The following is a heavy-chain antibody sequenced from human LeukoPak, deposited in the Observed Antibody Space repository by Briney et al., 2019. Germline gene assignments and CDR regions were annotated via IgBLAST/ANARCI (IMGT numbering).Heavy chain of an antibody. J-gene: IGHJ4*02. Sequence: KPSETLSLTCTVSGGSISSYYWSWIRQPPGKGLEWIGYIYYSGSTYYNPSLKSRVTISVVTSKNQFSLKLSSVTAAYTAVYYCAREYVWGSYSYTSFDYWGQGTLVTVSS. CDR2: IYYSGST. V-gene: IGHV4-30-4*08. CDR1: GGSISSYY. CDR3: AREYVWGSYSYTSFDY. D-gene: IGHD3-16*02.